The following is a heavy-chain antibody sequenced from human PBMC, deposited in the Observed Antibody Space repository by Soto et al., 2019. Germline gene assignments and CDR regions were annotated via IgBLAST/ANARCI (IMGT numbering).Heavy chain of an antibody. Sequence: QVQLVQSGAEVKKPGSSVKVSCKASGGTFSSYAISWVRQAPGQGLEWMGGIIPIFGTANYAQKFQGRVTITAGGSKSTGHMELSRLRSEDTGGYYCSRMGTTVVRRGWFHPWGQGTLVTVSS. CDR3: SRMGTTVVRRGWFHP. D-gene: IGHD4-17*01. CDR1: GGTFSSYA. J-gene: IGHJ5*02. V-gene: IGHV1-69*01. CDR2: IIPIFGTA.